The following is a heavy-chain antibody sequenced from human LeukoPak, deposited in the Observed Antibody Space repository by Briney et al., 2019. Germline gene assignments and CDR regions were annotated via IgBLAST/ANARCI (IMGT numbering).Heavy chain of an antibody. D-gene: IGHD1-1*01. V-gene: IGHV3-48*01. CDR3: ARDHNYAFDN. J-gene: IGHJ4*02. CDR2: IGIDSGNT. CDR1: GFPFSEYS. Sequence: GGSLRVPCTASGFPFSEYSMNWVRQARGKGLEWISYIGIDSGNTKYADSVRGRFTISTDKAKNSLYLQMNSLRVEDTAVYYCARDHNYAFDNWGQGTLVSVAS.